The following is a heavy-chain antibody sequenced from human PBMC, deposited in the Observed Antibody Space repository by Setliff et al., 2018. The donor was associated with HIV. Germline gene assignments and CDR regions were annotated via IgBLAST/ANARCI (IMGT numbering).Heavy chain of an antibody. Sequence: PSETMSLTCTVSGGPISRGSYYWSWIRQPAGKGLEWIGRIYTSGSTNYDPSLKSRVTISVDTSKNQFSLMLSSGTAPDTAVYYCARVGSGSPFDSCGQGTLVT. CDR3: ARVGSGSPFDS. V-gene: IGHV4-61*02. J-gene: IGHJ4*02. D-gene: IGHD1-26*01. CDR2: IYTSGST. CDR1: GGPISRGSYY.